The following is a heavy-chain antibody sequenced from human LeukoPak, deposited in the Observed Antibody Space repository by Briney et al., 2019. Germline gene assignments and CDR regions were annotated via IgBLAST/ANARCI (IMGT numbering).Heavy chain of an antibody. J-gene: IGHJ4*02. CDR3: ARARNPVLRYFDWLIDY. V-gene: IGHV3-64*01. CDR2: ISSNGGST. CDR1: GFTFANFA. D-gene: IGHD3-9*01. Sequence: GGSLRLSCAASGFTFANFAMDWVRQAPGKGLEYVSAISSNGGSTYYANSVKGRFTISRDNSKNTLYLQMGSLRAEDMAVYYCARARNPVLRYFDWLIDYWGQGTLVTVSS.